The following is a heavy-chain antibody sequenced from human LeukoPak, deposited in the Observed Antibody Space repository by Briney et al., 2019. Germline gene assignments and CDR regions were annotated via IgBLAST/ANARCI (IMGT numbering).Heavy chain of an antibody. D-gene: IGHD6-6*01. CDR1: GYTFPDYG. CDR2: ISGYNGHT. V-gene: IGHV1-18*01. Sequence: ASVRVSCKASGYTFPDYGISWVRQAPGQGLEWVGWISGYNGHTNYAQKFQGRVTMTTDTSTSTVYMELRTLRSDDTAGYYCARDQTIAGRPDYWGQGTQVTVSS. J-gene: IGHJ4*02. CDR3: ARDQTIAGRPDY.